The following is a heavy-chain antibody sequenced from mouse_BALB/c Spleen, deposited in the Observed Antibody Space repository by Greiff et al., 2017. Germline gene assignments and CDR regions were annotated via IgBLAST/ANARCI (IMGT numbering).Heavy chain of an antibody. CDR3: ARYGSNYFDY. CDR1: GYTFTSYD. CDR2: IYPGDGST. Sequence: SGPELVKPGALVKISCKASGYTFTSYDINWVKQRPGQGLEWIGWIYPGDGSTKYNEKFKGKATLTADKSSSTAYMQLSSLTSENSAVYFCARYGSNYFDYWGQGTTLTVSS. V-gene: IGHV1S33*01. D-gene: IGHD1-1*01. J-gene: IGHJ2*01.